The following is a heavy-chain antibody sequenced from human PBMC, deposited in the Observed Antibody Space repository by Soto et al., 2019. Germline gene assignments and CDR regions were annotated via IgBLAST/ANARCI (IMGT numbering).Heavy chain of an antibody. CDR1: GGSISSGGYY. J-gene: IGHJ6*02. V-gene: IGHV4-31*03. D-gene: IGHD6-13*01. CDR3: ARQGEAAAGTFLWDYYYSMDV. Sequence: SETLSLTCTVSGGSISSGGYYWSWIRQHPRKGLEWIGYIYYSGSTYYNTSLKSRVTISVDTSKNQFSLKLSSVTAADTAVYYCARQGEAAAGTFLWDYYYSMDVWGQGTTVTVSS. CDR2: IYYSGST.